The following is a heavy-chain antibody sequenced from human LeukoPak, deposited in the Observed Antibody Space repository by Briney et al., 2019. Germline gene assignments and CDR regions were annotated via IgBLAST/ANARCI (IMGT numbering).Heavy chain of an antibody. V-gene: IGHV4-38-2*01. J-gene: IGHJ3*02. CDR2: ISHSGST. CDR3: ARSVVAGGTDAFHI. D-gene: IGHD6-19*01. CDR1: GYSISSGYY. Sequence: SETLSLTCAVSGYSISSGYYWGWIRQPPGKGLEWIGSISHSGSTYYSPSLKSRVTISIDTSQNQFSLKLSSVAAADTAVYYCARSVVAGGTDAFHIWGPGTMVTVSS.